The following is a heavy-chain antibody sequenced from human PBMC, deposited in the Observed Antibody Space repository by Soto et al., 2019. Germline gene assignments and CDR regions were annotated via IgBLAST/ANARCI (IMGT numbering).Heavy chain of an antibody. CDR1: GFALSTSGMR. D-gene: IGHD3-22*01. CDR3: ARTIYYYDSSAYYYVGAFDI. J-gene: IGHJ3*02. CDR2: MDWDDDK. V-gene: IGHV2-70*04. Sequence: SGPTLVNPTHTLTLTCTFSGFALSTSGMRVSWIRQPPGKALEWLARMDWDDDKFYSTSLKTRVTISKDTYKNHVVLTMTNMDPVDTDTYYCARTIYYYDSSAYYYVGAFDIWGQGTMVTVSS.